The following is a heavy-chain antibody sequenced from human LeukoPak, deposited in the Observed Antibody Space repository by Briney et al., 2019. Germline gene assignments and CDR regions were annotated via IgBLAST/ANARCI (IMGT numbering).Heavy chain of an antibody. D-gene: IGHD6-13*01. CDR2: IHSSGSN. J-gene: IGHJ5*02. V-gene: IGHV4-4*07. CDR3: ARMSWGSSSWYYNWFDP. CDR1: GDSISYFY. Sequence: SETLSLTCSVSGDSISYFYWSWIRQAAGKGLEWIGRIHSSGSNDYNASLKSRVTISVDTSKNQFSLKLSSVTAADTAVYYCARMSWGSSSWYYNWFDPWGQGTLVTVSS.